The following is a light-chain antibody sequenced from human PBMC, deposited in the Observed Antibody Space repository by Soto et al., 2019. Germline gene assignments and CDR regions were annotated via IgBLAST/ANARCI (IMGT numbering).Light chain of an antibody. V-gene: IGKV1-16*01. CDR1: RDIVTS. J-gene: IGKJ1*01. Sequence: DIQMTHSPSSLSSSVVYRVIITCRASRDIVTSLNWYQQHPGKGPKILIYAASTLQSGVPTRFSGSGSGTEFTLTISSLQPDDFATYYCQQYHSFSTFGQGTKVDIK. CDR2: AAS. CDR3: QQYHSFST.